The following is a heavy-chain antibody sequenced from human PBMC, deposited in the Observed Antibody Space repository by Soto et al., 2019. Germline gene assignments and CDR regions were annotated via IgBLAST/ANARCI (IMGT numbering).Heavy chain of an antibody. CDR1: GGSISSSDYY. V-gene: IGHV4-30-4*01. CDR2: IYYSGST. CDR3: ARGGSSSEEVYYYYGMDV. Sequence: KTSETLSLTCTVSGGSISSSDYYWSWIRQSPGKGLEWIGYIYYSGSTYYKPSLKSRVSISLDSSKNQFSLNLSSLTAADTAVYYCARGGSSSEEVYYYYGMDVWGQGTTVTVSS. D-gene: IGHD6-6*01. J-gene: IGHJ6*02.